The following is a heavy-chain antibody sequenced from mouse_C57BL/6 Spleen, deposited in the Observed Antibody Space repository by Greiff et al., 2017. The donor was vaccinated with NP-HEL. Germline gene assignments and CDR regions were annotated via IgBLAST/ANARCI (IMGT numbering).Heavy chain of an antibody. D-gene: IGHD4-1*01. CDR3: ACWDGWYFDV. J-gene: IGHJ1*03. CDR2: IWSGGST. V-gene: IGHV2-2*01. Sequence: QVQLKESGPGLVQPSQSLSITCTVSGFSLTSYGVHWVRQSPGKGLEWLGVIWSGGSTDYNAAFISRLSISKDNSKSQVFFKMNSLQADDTAIYYCACWDGWYFDVWGTGTTVTVSS. CDR1: GFSLTSYG.